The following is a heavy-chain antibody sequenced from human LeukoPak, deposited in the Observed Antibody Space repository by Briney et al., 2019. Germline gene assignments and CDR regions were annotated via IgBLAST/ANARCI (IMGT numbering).Heavy chain of an antibody. V-gene: IGHV4-4*07. CDR2: ICSSGTT. CDR1: GGSINSYF. J-gene: IGHJ3*02. CDR3: ARATESSANTAFDI. D-gene: IGHD3-22*01. Sequence: SETLSLTCTVSGGSINSYFWNWIRQPAGKGLEWIGRICSSGTTDYSPSLKSRVILAVDTAKKQLSLRLNSVTAADTAVYYCARATESSANTAFDIWGQGTMVTVSS.